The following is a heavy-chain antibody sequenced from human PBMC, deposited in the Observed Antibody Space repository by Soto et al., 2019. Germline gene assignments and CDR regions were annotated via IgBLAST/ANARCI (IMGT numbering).Heavy chain of an antibody. CDR2: IYYSGST. D-gene: IGHD3-10*01. CDR3: ARAYYYYGSGSCYFDY. J-gene: IGHJ4*02. Sequence: SETLSLTCTVSGGSISSGGYYWSWIRQHPGKGLEWIGYIYYSGSTYYNPSLKGRVTISVDTSKNQFSLKLSSVTAADTAVYYCARAYYYYGSGSCYFDYWGQGTLVTVSS. V-gene: IGHV4-31*03. CDR1: GGSISSGGYY.